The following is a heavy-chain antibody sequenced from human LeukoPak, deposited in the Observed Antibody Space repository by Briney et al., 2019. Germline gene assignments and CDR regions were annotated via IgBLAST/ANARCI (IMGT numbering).Heavy chain of an antibody. D-gene: IGHD3-16*01. CDR3: ARDSRRATVILFDY. J-gene: IGHJ4*02. V-gene: IGHV1-2*02. CDR1: GYTFTGYY. CDR2: INPNSGGT. Sequence: ASVKVSCKASGYTFTGYYMHWVRQAPGQGLEWMGWINPNSGGTNYAQKFQGRVTMTRDTSISTVYMELSRLRSDDTAVYYCARDSRRATVILFDYWGQGTLVTVSS.